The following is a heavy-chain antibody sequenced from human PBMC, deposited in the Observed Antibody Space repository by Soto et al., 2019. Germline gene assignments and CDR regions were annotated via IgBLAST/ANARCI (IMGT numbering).Heavy chain of an antibody. CDR2: IYYSGST. D-gene: IGHD4-4*01. J-gene: IGHJ4*02. CDR1: GGSISSGGYY. Sequence: PSETLSLTCTVSGGSISSGGYYWSWIRQHPGKGLEWIGYIYYSGSTYYNPSLKSRVTISVDTSKNQFSLKLSSVTAADTAVYYCARASVYSKANYYFDYWGQGTLVTVSS. CDR3: ARASVYSKANYYFDY. V-gene: IGHV4-31*03.